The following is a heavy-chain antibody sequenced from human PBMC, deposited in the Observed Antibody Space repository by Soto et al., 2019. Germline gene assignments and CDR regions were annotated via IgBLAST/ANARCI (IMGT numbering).Heavy chain of an antibody. V-gene: IGHV1-18*01. CDR1: GYTFSNYG. Sequence: QVRLVQSAAEVKKPGASVRVSCKASGYTFSNYGITWVRQAPGQGLEWMGWISAYNGNTHFAQKFQGRVTMTTDTPTATAVMELRSLRSDDTAVYYCERSADCSITTCSFPTRFHMRGYYYYYGMDVWGPGTTVTVSS. D-gene: IGHD2-2*01. CDR2: ISAYNGNT. J-gene: IGHJ6*02. CDR3: ERSADCSITTCSFPTRFHMRGYYYYYGMDV.